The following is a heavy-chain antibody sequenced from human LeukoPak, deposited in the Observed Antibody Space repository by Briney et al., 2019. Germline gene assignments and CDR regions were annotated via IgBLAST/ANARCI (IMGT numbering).Heavy chain of an antibody. D-gene: IGHD3-3*01. V-gene: IGHV3-7*01. Sequence: PGGSLRLSCAAPGLTFTNYWMHWVRQAPGKGLESVAYIHPDGTEKYYMESLRGRFAISRDNAKNSLYLQMSNLRDEDTAVYYCTSRYDFWSGYQGYYFDFWGQGSLVTVSP. J-gene: IGHJ4*02. CDR2: IHPDGTEK. CDR1: GLTFTNYW. CDR3: TSRYDFWSGYQGYYFDF.